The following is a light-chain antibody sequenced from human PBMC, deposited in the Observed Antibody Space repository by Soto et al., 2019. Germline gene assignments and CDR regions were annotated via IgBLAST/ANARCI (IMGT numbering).Light chain of an antibody. J-gene: IGKJ1*01. V-gene: IGKV3-11*01. CDR2: QTS. Sequence: SVLTQSPATLSSFPVARVTLPCRASQYINTRLAWYQHRPGQAPRLLIYQTSIRAAGIPARFSASGSGTDFTLTISDVQPEDFALYYCHQRQSWPRTFGQGTKVDIK. CDR3: HQRQSWPRT. CDR1: QYINTR.